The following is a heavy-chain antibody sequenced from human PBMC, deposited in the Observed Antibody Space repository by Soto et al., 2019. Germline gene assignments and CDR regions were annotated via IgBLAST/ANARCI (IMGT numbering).Heavy chain of an antibody. V-gene: IGHV3-33*01. D-gene: IGHD3-10*01. CDR1: GFTFSSYG. CDR2: IWYDGSNK. Sequence: PGGSLRLSCAASGFTFSSYGMHWVRQAPGKGLEWVAVIWYDGSNKYYADSVKGRFTISRDNSKNTLYLQMNSLRAEDTAVYYCAGSMVRGVVYYYYGMDVWGQGTTVTVSS. J-gene: IGHJ6*02. CDR3: AGSMVRGVVYYYYGMDV.